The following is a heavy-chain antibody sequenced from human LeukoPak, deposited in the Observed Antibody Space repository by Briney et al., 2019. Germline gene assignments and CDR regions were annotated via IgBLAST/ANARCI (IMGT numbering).Heavy chain of an antibody. CDR1: GFTFSSYA. J-gene: IGHJ4*02. CDR2: ISGSGGST. Sequence: GGSLRLSCAASGFTFSSYAMSWVRQAPGKGLEWVSAISGSGGSTYYADSVKGRFTISRDNSKNTLYLQMNSLRAEDTAVYYCAKDLEVVPAAPGWYWGQGTLVTVSS. V-gene: IGHV3-23*01. D-gene: IGHD2-2*01. CDR3: AKDLEVVPAAPGWY.